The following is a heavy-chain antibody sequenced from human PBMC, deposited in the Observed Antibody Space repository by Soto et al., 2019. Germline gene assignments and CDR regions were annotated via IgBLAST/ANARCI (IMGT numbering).Heavy chain of an antibody. CDR1: GGTFSSYA. CDR2: IIPILRTA. CDR3: ARYPTDYYSYGMDV. Sequence: QVQLVQSGAEVKKPGSSVKVSCKASGGTFSSYAISWVRQAPGQGLEWMGGIIPILRTADYAQKFQGRVKITADESTSTAYMELSNLRSEDTAVYYCARYPTDYYSYGMDVWRQGTTVTVSS. J-gene: IGHJ6*02. V-gene: IGHV1-69*11.